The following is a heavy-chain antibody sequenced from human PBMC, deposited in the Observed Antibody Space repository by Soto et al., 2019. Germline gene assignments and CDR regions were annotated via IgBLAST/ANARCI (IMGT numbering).Heavy chain of an antibody. D-gene: IGHD3-3*01. CDR2: IDPSDSYT. CDR3: ARMKMYYDFWSGPPVGMDV. CDR1: GYSFTSYW. V-gene: IGHV5-10-1*01. J-gene: IGHJ6*02. Sequence: GESLKISCKRSGYSFTSYWISWVRQMPLKVLEWMGRIDPSDSYTNYSPSFQGHVTISADKSISTAYLQWSSLKASDTAMYYCARMKMYYDFWSGPPVGMDVWGQGTTVTVSS.